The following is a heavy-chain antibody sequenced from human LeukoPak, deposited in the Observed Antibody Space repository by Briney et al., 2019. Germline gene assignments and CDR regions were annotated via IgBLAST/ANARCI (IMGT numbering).Heavy chain of an antibody. CDR2: INHSGST. CDR3: ARVKDGYRPLFHRSFDY. V-gene: IGHV4-34*01. J-gene: IGHJ4*02. D-gene: IGHD5-24*01. Sequence: SETLSLTCAVYGGSFSGYYWSWIRQPPGKGLEWIGEINHSGSTNYNPSLKSRVTISVDTSKNQFSLKLSSVTAADTAVYYCARVKDGYRPLFHRSFDYWGQGTLVTVSS. CDR1: GGSFSGYY.